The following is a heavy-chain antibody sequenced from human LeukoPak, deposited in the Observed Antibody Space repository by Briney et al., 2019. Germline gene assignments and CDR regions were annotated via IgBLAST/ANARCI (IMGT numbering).Heavy chain of an antibody. D-gene: IGHD1-26*01. Sequence: GGSLRLSCAASGFTFSSYAMSWVRQAPGMGPEWVANIKHDGSDKNYVDSVKGRFTISRDNTKNSLYLQMNSLRAEDTAVYYCARDVFGSLDYWGEGTLVTVSS. CDR3: ARDVFGSLDY. J-gene: IGHJ4*02. CDR2: IKHDGSDK. CDR1: GFTFSSYA. V-gene: IGHV3-7*01.